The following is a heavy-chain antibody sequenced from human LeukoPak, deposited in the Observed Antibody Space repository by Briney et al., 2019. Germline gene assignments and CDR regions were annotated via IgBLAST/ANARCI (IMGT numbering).Heavy chain of an antibody. Sequence: PGKPRKISCEGSVYSLATYWIVWVRQMPGKDLGWMGIVSPGDSDATYSPSFKCQVTISADKSISAAYLQWSSLKASDTAMYFCARRGCSATSCSPYYFDYWGQGTLVTVSS. V-gene: IGHV5-51*01. CDR2: VSPGDSDA. CDR3: ARRGCSATSCSPYYFDY. D-gene: IGHD2-2*01. CDR1: VYSLATYW. J-gene: IGHJ4*02.